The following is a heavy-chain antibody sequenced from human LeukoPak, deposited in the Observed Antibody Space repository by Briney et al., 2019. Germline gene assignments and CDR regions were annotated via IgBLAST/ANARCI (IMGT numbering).Heavy chain of an antibody. V-gene: IGHV3-66*04. CDR2: IYSGGST. J-gene: IGHJ3*02. CDR3: ARPLMTTVTNDAFDI. D-gene: IGHD4-17*01. CDR1: GFTVSSNY. Sequence: TGGSLRLSCAASGFTVSSNYMSWVRQAPGKGLERVSVIYSGGSTYYADSVKGRFTISRDNSKNTLFLQMNSLRAEDTAVYYCARPLMTTVTNDAFDIWGQGTMVTVSS.